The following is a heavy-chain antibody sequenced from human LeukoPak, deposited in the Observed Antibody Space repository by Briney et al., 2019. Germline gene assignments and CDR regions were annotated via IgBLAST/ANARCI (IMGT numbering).Heavy chain of an antibody. D-gene: IGHD1-26*01. V-gene: IGHV3-48*03. CDR2: ISSSGSTI. Sequence: GGSLRLPCAASGFTFSSYEMNWVRQAPGKGLEWVSYISSSGSTIYYADSVKGRFTISRDNAKNSLYLQMNSLRAEDTAVYYCARDLSSGSYSAFDIWGQGTMVTVPS. CDR1: GFTFSSYE. CDR3: ARDLSSGSYSAFDI. J-gene: IGHJ3*02.